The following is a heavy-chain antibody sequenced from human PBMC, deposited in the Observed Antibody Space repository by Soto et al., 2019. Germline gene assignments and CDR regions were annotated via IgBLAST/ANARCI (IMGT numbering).Heavy chain of an antibody. D-gene: IGHD3-16*02. CDR2: IYYSGST. CDR1: GGSISSGGYY. Sequence: QVQLQESGPGLVKPSQTLSLTCTVSGGSISSGGYYWSWIRQYPGKGLEWIGYIYYSGSTYYNPSLKSRVTISVDTSKNQFSLKLSSVTAADTAVYYCARGAITFGGVIVDLDYWGQGTLVTVSS. CDR3: ARGAITFGGVIVDLDY. J-gene: IGHJ4*02. V-gene: IGHV4-31*03.